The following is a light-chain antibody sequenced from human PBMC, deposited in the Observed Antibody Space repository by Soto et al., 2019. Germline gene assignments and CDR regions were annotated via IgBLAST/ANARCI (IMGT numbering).Light chain of an antibody. CDR2: GAF. Sequence: EVVMTQSPATLSVSPGERATLSCRASQSINSNLAWYQRKPGQAPSLLIYGAFTRATGIPARFSGSGSGTDFTLTISRLEPEDFAVYYCQLFGSSRPFGQGTKVDIK. CDR1: QSINSN. CDR3: QLFGSSRP. V-gene: IGKV3-15*01. J-gene: IGKJ1*01.